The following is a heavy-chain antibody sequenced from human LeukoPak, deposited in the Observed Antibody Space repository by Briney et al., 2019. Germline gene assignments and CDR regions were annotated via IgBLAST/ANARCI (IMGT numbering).Heavy chain of an antibody. CDR2: IYHSGST. V-gene: IGHV4-30-2*01. CDR1: GGSISSGGYY. D-gene: IGHD6-13*01. Sequence: PSQTLSLTRTVSGGSISSGGYYWSWIRQPPGKGLEWIGYIYHSGSTYYNPSLKSRVTISVDRSKNQFSLKLSSVTAADTAVYYCARYSTSGGPLIAAAICWAFDIWGQGTMVTVSS. CDR3: ARYSTSGGPLIAAAICWAFDI. J-gene: IGHJ3*02.